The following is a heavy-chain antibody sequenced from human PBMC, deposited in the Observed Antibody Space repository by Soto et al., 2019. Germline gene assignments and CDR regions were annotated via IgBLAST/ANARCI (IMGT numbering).Heavy chain of an antibody. D-gene: IGHD6-19*01. J-gene: IGHJ3*02. CDR3: AKQRGYSSGWYGAFDI. CDR1: GFTFTSYA. CDR2: ISGSGGST. Sequence: EVPLLESGGGLVPPGGSLRLSCAASGFTFTSYAMSWVRQAPGKGLEWVSLISGSGGSTYYADSVKGRFTISRDDSKNAVYLQMDSLRAEDTAVYYCAKQRGYSSGWYGAFDIWGQGTMVTVSS. V-gene: IGHV3-23*01.